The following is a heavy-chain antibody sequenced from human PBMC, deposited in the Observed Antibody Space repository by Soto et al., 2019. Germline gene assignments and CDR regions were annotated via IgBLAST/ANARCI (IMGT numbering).Heavy chain of an antibody. Sequence: QVQLVQSGAEVKKPGASVKVSYKASGYTFTSYGISWVRQAPGQGLEWMGWISAYNGNTNYAQKFQGRVTMTTDTSTSTAYMELRSLRSDDTAVYYCARDPILTNSPASPVNWYFDFWGRGTLVAVSS. CDR1: GYTFTSYG. J-gene: IGHJ2*01. V-gene: IGHV1-18*01. CDR3: ARDPILTNSPASPVNWYFDF. D-gene: IGHD2-8*01. CDR2: ISAYNGNT.